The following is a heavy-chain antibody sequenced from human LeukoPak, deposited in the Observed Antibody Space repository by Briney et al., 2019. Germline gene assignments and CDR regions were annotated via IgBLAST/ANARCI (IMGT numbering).Heavy chain of an antibody. Sequence: GGSLILSCAAYGFTFSNHPMHWVRQAPGKGLEWVAIISYDGSNKFYADSVKGRFTISRDNSKNTLYLQMSSLGPEDTAMYYCAKVAKGNIVVVTALDYWGQGTLVTVSS. D-gene: IGHD2-21*02. V-gene: IGHV3-30*18. CDR2: ISYDGSNK. CDR3: AKVAKGNIVVVTALDY. CDR1: GFTFSNHP. J-gene: IGHJ4*02.